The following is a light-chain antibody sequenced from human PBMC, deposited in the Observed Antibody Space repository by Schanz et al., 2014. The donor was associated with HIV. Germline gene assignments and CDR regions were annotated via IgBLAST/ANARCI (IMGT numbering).Light chain of an antibody. CDR2: ATS. CDR1: QRLSSSY. V-gene: IGKV3D-20*02. CDR3: QQRSNWPLVT. J-gene: IGKJ3*01. Sequence: EIVLTQSPGSLSLSPGGRATLSCGASQRLSSSYLAWYQQKRDQPPRLVIYATSTRAAGIPDRFSGTGSGTDFTLTISSLEPEDFAVYYCQQRSNWPLVTFGHGTKVDIK.